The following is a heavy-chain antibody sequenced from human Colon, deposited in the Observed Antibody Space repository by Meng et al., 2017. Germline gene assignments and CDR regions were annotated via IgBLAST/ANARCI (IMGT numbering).Heavy chain of an antibody. CDR1: GYTFTSYD. D-gene: IGHD2-2*01. J-gene: IGHJ5*02. CDR2: MNPNSGNT. Sequence: QGQRVQAGAEVKKPGASVKVSCKASGYTFTSYDINWVRQATGQGFEWMGWMNPNSGNTGYAQKFQGRVTMTRNTSISTAYMELSSLRSEDTAVYYCARRYCSSTSCSRKWFDPWGQGTLVTVSS. V-gene: IGHV1-8*01. CDR3: ARRYCSSTSCSRKWFDP.